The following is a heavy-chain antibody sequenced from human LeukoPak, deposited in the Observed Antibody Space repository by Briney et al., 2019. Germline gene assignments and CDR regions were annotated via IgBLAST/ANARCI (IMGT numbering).Heavy chain of an antibody. CDR2: INAGNGKT. V-gene: IGHV1-3*01. CDR3: ARGIWSSHNKDYYFDY. CDR1: GYTFTNYA. D-gene: IGHD2-21*01. J-gene: IGHJ4*02. Sequence: ASVTVSFTASGYTFTNYAMNWVRQAPGQRLEWMGWINAGNGKTKSSQRFQDRVTITRDTSASTAYMELNSLRSEDTAVYYCARGIWSSHNKDYYFDYWGQGSLVTVSS.